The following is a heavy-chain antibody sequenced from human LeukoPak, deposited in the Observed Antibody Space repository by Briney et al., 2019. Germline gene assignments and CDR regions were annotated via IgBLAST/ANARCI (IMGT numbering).Heavy chain of an antibody. J-gene: IGHJ4*02. D-gene: IGHD2-2*01. CDR1: GFTFSSSA. CDR2: INHSGST. Sequence: GSLRLSCAASGFTFSSSAMSWVRQAPGKGLEWIGEINHSGSTNYNPSLKSRVTISVDTSKNQFSLKLSSVTAADTAVYYCARGRRYCSSTSCRNPFDYWGQGTLVTVSS. CDR3: ARGRRYCSSTSCRNPFDY. V-gene: IGHV4-34*01.